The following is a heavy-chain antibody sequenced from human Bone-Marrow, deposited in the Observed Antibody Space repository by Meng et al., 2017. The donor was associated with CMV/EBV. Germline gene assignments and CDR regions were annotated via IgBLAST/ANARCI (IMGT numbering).Heavy chain of an antibody. V-gene: IGHV1-2*02. J-gene: IGHJ5*02. CDR1: GYRFSAYY. CDR3: VRDFFYLVDH. CDR2: INPNNGDT. D-gene: IGHD2/OR15-2a*01. Sequence: ASVKVSCKASGYRFSAYYLHWVRQAPGQGLEWMGWINPNNGDTKFAQRFQGTVTLTRDTSITTAYMEVNRLKSDDTAIYYCVRDFFYLVDHWGQGTLVTVSS.